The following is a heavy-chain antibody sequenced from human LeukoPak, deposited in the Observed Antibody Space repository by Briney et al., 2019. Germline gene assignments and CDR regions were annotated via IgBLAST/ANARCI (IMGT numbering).Heavy chain of an antibody. J-gene: IGHJ4*02. CDR2: IHYNGQA. Sequence: SETLSLTCSVSGDSVSRSHYYWGWIRQAPGKGLEWIGIIHYNGQAYYNPSRASRVTISVDTSRNQFSLKLVSVTAADTAVYYCARLSGEIIVVGAGIDSWGQGTLVLVSS. D-gene: IGHD2-15*01. CDR1: GDSVSRSHYY. CDR3: ARLSGEIIVVGAGIDS. V-gene: IGHV4-39*07.